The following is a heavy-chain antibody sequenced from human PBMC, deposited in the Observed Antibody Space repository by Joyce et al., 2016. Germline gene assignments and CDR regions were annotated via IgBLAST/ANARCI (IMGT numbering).Heavy chain of an antibody. Sequence: QVQLQQWGAGLLKPSETLSLICAVYGGSFSGYYWSWIRQPPGKGLEWMGEINHSGSTTYNPSRKSRVTISVDTSKNQFSLKLSSVTAADTAVYYCTRGGSRASRQNYWGQGTLVTVSS. CDR1: GGSFSGYY. J-gene: IGHJ4*02. V-gene: IGHV4-34*01. CDR3: TRGGSRASRQNY. CDR2: INHSGST.